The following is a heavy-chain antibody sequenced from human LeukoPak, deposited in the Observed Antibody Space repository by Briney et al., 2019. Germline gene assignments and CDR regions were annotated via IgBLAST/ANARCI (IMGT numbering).Heavy chain of an antibody. J-gene: IGHJ3*02. V-gene: IGHV1-46*01. CDR3: ARVRDGYNDAYDI. CDR2: INPSGGST. Sequence: AASVKVSCKASGGTFSSYAISWVRQAPGQGLEWMGIINPSGGSTNYAQNFQARVTMTRDTSTSTVYMELSSLRSEDTAVYYCARVRDGYNDAYDIWGQGTMVTVPS. D-gene: IGHD5-24*01. CDR1: GGTFSSYA.